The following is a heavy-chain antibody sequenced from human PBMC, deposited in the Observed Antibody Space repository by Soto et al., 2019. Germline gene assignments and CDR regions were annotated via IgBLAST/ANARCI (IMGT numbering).Heavy chain of an antibody. CDR1: GGSFSGYY. CDR3: ARGRTCSGGSCYPAYIDY. Sequence: SETLSLTCAVYGGSFSGYYWSWIRQPPGKGLEWIGEINHSGSTNYNPSLKSRVTISVDTSKNQFSLKLSSVTAADTAVYYCARGRTCSGGSCYPAYIDYWGQGTLVTVSS. J-gene: IGHJ4*02. CDR2: INHSGST. V-gene: IGHV4-34*01. D-gene: IGHD2-15*01.